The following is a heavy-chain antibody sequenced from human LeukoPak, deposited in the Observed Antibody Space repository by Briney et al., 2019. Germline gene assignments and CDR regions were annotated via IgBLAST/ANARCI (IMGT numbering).Heavy chain of an antibody. CDR1: GGSISSSSYY. D-gene: IGHD2-2*02. J-gene: IGHJ4*02. CDR2: IYYSGST. Sequence: PSETLSLTCTVSGGSISSSSYYWGWIRQPPGKGLEWIGTIYYSGSTYYNPSLKSRVTISVDTSKNQFSLKLSSVTAADTAVYYCAREYCSSTSCYTDFDYWGQGTLVTVSS. V-gene: IGHV4-39*07. CDR3: AREYCSSTSCYTDFDY.